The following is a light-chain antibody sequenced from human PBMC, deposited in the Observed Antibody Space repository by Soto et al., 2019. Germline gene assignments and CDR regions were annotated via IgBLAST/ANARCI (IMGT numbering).Light chain of an antibody. CDR3: SSYTSSSPYV. CDR1: SSDVGGYNY. V-gene: IGLV2-14*01. CDR2: EVS. J-gene: IGLJ1*01. Sequence: VLTQPASVSGSPGQSITISCTGTSSDVGGYNYVSWYQQHPGKAPKLMIYEVSNRPSGVSNRFSGSKSGNTASLTISGLQAEDEADYYCSSYTSSSPYVFGTGTKVTV.